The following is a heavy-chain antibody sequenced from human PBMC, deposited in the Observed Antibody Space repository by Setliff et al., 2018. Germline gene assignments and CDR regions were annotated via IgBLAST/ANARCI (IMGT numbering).Heavy chain of an antibody. J-gene: IGHJ4*02. V-gene: IGHV1-69*13. Sequence: SVKVSCKASGGTFSSYAISWVRQAPGQGLEWMGGIIPIFGTANYAQKFQGRVTITADESTSTAYMDLSSLRFEDTAVYYCARVQQLGTFDYWGQGTLVTVSS. CDR1: GGTFSSYA. D-gene: IGHD6-13*01. CDR2: IIPIFGTA. CDR3: ARVQQLGTFDY.